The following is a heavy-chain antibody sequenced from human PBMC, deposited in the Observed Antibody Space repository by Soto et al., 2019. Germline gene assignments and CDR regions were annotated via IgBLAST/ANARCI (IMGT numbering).Heavy chain of an antibody. V-gene: IGHV3-21*01. Sequence: GGSLRLSCAASGFTFSSYSMNWVRQAPGKGLEWVSSISSSSGYIYYADSVKGRFTISRDNAKNSLYLQMNSLRAEDTAVYYCARPPTTVTTNYLDYWGQGTLVTVSS. CDR1: GFTFSSYS. D-gene: IGHD4-17*01. CDR3: ARPPTTVTTNYLDY. CDR2: ISSSSGYI. J-gene: IGHJ4*02.